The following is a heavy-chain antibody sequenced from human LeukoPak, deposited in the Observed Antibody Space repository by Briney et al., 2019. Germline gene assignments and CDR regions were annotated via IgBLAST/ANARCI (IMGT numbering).Heavy chain of an antibody. V-gene: IGHV3-23*01. CDR2: ISGRGDST. J-gene: IGHJ6*03. CDR3: ARRNPSCYGRQCYYYMDV. CDR1: GFTFSSYA. Sequence: GGSLRLSCIAPGFTFSSYAMNWVRQAPGKGVEWVSAISGRGDSTYYTDSVKGRFTISRDNAKNTLYLQMNGLRADDTAVYYCARRNPSCYGRQCYYYMDVWGRGTPVTVSS. D-gene: IGHD2-2*01.